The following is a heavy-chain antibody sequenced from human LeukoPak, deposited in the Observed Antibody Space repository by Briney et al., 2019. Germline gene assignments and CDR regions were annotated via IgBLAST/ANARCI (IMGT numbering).Heavy chain of an antibody. J-gene: IGHJ4*02. Sequence: SETLSLTCAVYGGSFSGYYWSWIRQPPGKGLEWIGEINHSGSTNYNPSLKSRVTISVDTSKNQFSLKLSSVTAADTAVYYCAREGLWLRRYYFDYWGQGTLVTVSS. CDR3: AREGLWLRRYYFDY. V-gene: IGHV4-34*01. D-gene: IGHD5-18*01. CDR1: GGSFSGYY. CDR2: INHSGST.